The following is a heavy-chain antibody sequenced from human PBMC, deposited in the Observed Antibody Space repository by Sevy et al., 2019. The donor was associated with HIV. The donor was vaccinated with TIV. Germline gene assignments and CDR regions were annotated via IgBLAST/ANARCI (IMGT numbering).Heavy chain of an antibody. V-gene: IGHV3-15*01. J-gene: IGHJ4*02. CDR3: TAQCGSHD. Sequence: GGSLRLSCAASGFTFNNAWMSWVRQAPGKGLEWVGRIKSTTDGDTTEYGAPVKGSFTMSREDLKNMLYLQVSSLKTDDTGVYYCTAQCGSHDWGQGTLVTVSS. CDR2: IKSTTDGDTT. CDR1: GFTFNNAW. D-gene: IGHD1-26*01.